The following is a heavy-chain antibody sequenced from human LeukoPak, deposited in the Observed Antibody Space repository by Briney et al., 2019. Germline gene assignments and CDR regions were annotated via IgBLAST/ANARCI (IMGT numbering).Heavy chain of an antibody. V-gene: IGHV3-23*01. Sequence: PGGSLRLSCAASGFTFSSYAMSWVRQAPGKGLEWVSAISGSGGSTYYADSVKGRFTISRDNSKNTLYLQMNSLRAEDTAVYYCAAHCSSTSCYPIWGQGTLVTVSS. J-gene: IGHJ4*02. CDR2: ISGSGGST. CDR3: AAHCSSTSCYPI. D-gene: IGHD2-2*01. CDR1: GFTFSSYA.